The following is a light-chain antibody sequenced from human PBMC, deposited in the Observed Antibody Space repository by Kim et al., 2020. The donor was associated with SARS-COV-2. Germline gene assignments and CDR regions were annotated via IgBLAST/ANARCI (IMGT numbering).Light chain of an antibody. V-gene: IGKV1-33*01. CDR3: QQYDNLLALT. J-gene: IGKJ4*01. Sequence: DIQMTQSPSSLSASVGDRVTITCQACQDISNYLNWYQQKPGKAPKLLIYDASNLETGVPSRFSGSGSGTDFTFTISSLQPEDIATYYCQQYDNLLALTFGGGTKLEIK. CDR2: DAS. CDR1: QDISNY.